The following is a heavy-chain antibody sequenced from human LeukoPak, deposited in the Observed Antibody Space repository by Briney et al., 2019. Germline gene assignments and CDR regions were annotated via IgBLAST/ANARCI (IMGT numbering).Heavy chain of an antibody. CDR1: GFTFSSYA. CDR2: ICGSGVNT. D-gene: IGHD2-15*01. J-gene: IGHJ4*02. CDR3: ARGITGSCPFDY. V-gene: IGHV3-23*01. Sequence: GGSLRLSCAASGFTFSSYAMSWVRQAPGKGLEWVSVICGSGVNTYYADSVKGRFTISRDNSKNTLYLQMNSLRAEDTAVYYCARGITGSCPFDYWGQGTLVTVSS.